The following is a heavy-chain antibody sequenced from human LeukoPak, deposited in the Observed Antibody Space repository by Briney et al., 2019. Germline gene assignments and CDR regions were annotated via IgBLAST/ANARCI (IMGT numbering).Heavy chain of an antibody. V-gene: IGHV3-33*01. CDR2: IWYDGSNK. CDR1: GFTFSSYG. D-gene: IGHD6-19*01. Sequence: GGSLRLSCAASGFTFSSYGMHWVRQAPGKGLEWVAVIWYDGSNKYYADSVKGRFTISRDNSKNTLYLQMNSLRAEDTAVYYCARAGIAVAVDPIDYWGQGTLVTVSS. CDR3: ARAGIAVAVDPIDY. J-gene: IGHJ4*02.